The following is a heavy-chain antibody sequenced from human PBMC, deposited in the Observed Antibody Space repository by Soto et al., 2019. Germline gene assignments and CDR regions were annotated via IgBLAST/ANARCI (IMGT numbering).Heavy chain of an antibody. CDR2: VFHTGSA. D-gene: IGHD6-19*01. V-gene: IGHV4-59*08. Sequence: QVQLQESGPGLVKPSETLSLTCTVSGDSISSYYWSWIRQPPGKGLEWIGYVFHTGSANYNPSPKSRVTISIETSKNQFSLRLSSVTAADTAVYYCARQPYTSGAYYFDYWGQGTPVTVSS. CDR1: GDSISSYY. CDR3: ARQPYTSGAYYFDY. J-gene: IGHJ4*02.